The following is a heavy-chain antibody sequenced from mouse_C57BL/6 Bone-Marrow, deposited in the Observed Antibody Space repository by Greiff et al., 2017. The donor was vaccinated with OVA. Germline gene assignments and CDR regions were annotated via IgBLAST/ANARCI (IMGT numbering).Heavy chain of an antibody. Sequence: QVQLQQPGAELVKPGASVKLSCKASGYTFTSYWMHWVKQRPGQGLEWIGMIHPNSGSTNYNEKFKSKATLPVDTSSSTAYMQLSSLTSEDSAVYYCAETAQATAWFAYWGQGTLVTVSA. CDR3: AETAQATAWFAY. D-gene: IGHD3-2*02. J-gene: IGHJ3*01. CDR1: GYTFTSYW. V-gene: IGHV1-64*01. CDR2: IHPNSGST.